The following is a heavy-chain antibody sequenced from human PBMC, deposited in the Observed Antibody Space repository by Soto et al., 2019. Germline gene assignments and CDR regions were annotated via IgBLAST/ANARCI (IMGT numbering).Heavy chain of an antibody. D-gene: IGHD3-10*01. CDR2: ISGSGGVT. V-gene: IGHV3-23*01. J-gene: IGHJ4*02. CDR1: GFTFKNYD. Sequence: EVQLLESGGGLVQPGGSLRLSCVASGFTFKNYDMRWVRQAPGKGLEWVSGISGSGGVTYYADSVKGRFTISRDNSKNTLYLQMNSPRVYDTAVYYCAKDRQLRSYYESAGHYNNWGQGTLVTVSS. CDR3: AKDRQLRSYYESAGHYNN.